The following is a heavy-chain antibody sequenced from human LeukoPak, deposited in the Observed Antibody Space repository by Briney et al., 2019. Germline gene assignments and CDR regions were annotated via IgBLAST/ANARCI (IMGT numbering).Heavy chain of an antibody. Sequence: GGSLRLSCAASGFTFSSYAMSWVRQAPGEGLEWVSAISGSGGSTYYADSVKGRFTISRDNSKNTLYLQMNSLRAEDTAVYYCAKRLLLSMVYYYGMDVWGQGTTVTVSS. CDR3: AKRLLLSMVYYYGMDV. CDR1: GFTFSSYA. V-gene: IGHV3-23*01. J-gene: IGHJ6*02. D-gene: IGHD2-15*01. CDR2: ISGSGGST.